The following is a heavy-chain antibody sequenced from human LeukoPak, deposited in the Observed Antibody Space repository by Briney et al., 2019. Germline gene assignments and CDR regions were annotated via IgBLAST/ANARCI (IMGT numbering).Heavy chain of an antibody. V-gene: IGHV4-30-2*01. D-gene: IGHD6-19*01. CDR3: ARRRIAVAGNWFDP. J-gene: IGHJ5*02. CDR1: GGSISSGGYS. CDR2: IFDSGST. Sequence: SETLSLTCAVSGGSISSGGYSWSWLRQPPGKGLEWIGYIFDSGSTYYSPSLKRRITISVERSRNQFSLQLSSVTAADTAVYYCARRRIAVAGNWFDPWGQGTLVTVSS.